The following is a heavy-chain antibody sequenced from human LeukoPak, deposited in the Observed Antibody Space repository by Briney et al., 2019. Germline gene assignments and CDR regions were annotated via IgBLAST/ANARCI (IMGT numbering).Heavy chain of an antibody. Sequence: GRSLRLSCAASGFTFSSYGMHWVRQAPGKGLEWVAVIWYDGSNKYYVDSVKGRFTISRDNSKNTLYLQMNSLRAEDTAVYYCARDLSTCLDYWGQGTLVTVSS. D-gene: IGHD3-16*02. CDR3: ARDLSTCLDY. CDR2: IWYDGSNK. CDR1: GFTFSSYG. J-gene: IGHJ4*02. V-gene: IGHV3-33*01.